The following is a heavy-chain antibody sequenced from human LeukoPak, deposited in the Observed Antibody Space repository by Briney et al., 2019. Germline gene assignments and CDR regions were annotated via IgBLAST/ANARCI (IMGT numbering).Heavy chain of an antibody. Sequence: SETLSLTCSASGGSISGYYWNWIRQPAGKGLEWIGRIYTDGGTLYNPSLKSRVTMSVDTSKNQFSLQLNSVTPEDTAVYYCARGPAGTGAFDIWGQGTMVTVSS. D-gene: IGHD6-13*01. CDR2: IYTDGGT. J-gene: IGHJ3*02. CDR1: GGSISGYY. CDR3: ARGPAGTGAFDI. V-gene: IGHV4-4*07.